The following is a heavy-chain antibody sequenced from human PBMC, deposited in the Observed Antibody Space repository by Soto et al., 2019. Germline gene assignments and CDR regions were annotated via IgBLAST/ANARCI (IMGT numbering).Heavy chain of an antibody. CDR2: IGTAGDT. Sequence: GGSLRLSCSASGFTFSSYDMHWVRQGPGKGLEWVSAIGTAGDTNYAGSVKGRFTISRENAKNSLYLQMNSLRAGDTAIYFCARAIGPSLFDYWGQGTLVTVSS. D-gene: IGHD3-22*01. CDR3: ARAIGPSLFDY. J-gene: IGHJ4*02. V-gene: IGHV3-13*04. CDR1: GFTFSSYD.